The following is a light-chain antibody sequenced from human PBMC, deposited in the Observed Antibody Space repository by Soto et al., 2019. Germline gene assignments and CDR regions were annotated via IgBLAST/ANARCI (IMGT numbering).Light chain of an antibody. Sequence: EIVLTQSPATLCVSPGEGATLSCRASQSVGSVLAWSQHKPGPCPGLLIYRGSTRAAGLPDRFSGSGSETDFTLNISSLQSEDVAVYYCQQYKKWPITSGEGTRLGS. CDR1: QSVGSV. J-gene: IGKJ5*01. CDR3: QQYKKWPIT. CDR2: RGS. V-gene: IGKV3-15*01.